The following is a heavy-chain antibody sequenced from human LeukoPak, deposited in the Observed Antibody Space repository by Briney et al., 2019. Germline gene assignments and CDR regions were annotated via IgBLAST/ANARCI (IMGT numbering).Heavy chain of an antibody. Sequence: GGSLRLSCAASGFTFTSYWMSWMRQAPGKGLQWVANIKYDGSEQYYVDSVKGRFTISRDNAKNSLYLQMNSLGVEDTATYYCKSGGAAPGSFDYWGQGALVTVSS. D-gene: IGHD6-13*01. J-gene: IGHJ4*02. V-gene: IGHV3-7*01. CDR3: KSGGAAPGSFDY. CDR2: IKYDGSEQ. CDR1: GFTFTSYW.